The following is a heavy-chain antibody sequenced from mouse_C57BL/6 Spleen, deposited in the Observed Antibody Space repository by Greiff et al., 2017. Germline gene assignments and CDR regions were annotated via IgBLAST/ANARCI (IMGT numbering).Heavy chain of an antibody. CDR2: ISYDGSN. D-gene: IGHD1-1*01. CDR1: GYSITSGYY. CDR3: ARGRYYYGSSYAFAY. J-gene: IGHJ3*01. Sequence: DVQLQESGPGLVKPSQSLSLTCSVTGYSITSGYYWNWIRQFPGNKLEWMGYISYDGSNNYNPSLKNRISITRDTSKNQFFLKLNSVTTEDTATYYCARGRYYYGSSYAFAYWGQGTLVTVSA. V-gene: IGHV3-6*01.